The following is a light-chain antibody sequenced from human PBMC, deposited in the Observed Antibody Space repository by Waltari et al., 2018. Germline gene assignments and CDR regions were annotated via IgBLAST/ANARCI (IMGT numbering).Light chain of an antibody. CDR2: GAS. Sequence: EIVLTQSPGTLSFSPGERATPSCRASQSVGRSLTWYQQKPGQAPRLLIYGASSRATGIPDRFSGSGSGTDFSLTISRLEPEDFALYYCQHYVRLPVSFGQGTKVDIK. J-gene: IGKJ1*01. V-gene: IGKV3-20*01. CDR1: QSVGRS. CDR3: QHYVRLPVS.